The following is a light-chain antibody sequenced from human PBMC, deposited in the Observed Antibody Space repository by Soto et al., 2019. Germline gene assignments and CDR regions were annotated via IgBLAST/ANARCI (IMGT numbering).Light chain of an antibody. CDR1: QSVSGY. J-gene: IGKJ5*01. CDR3: QQAYSFPIT. CDR2: ADS. V-gene: IGKV3-11*01. Sequence: EIVLTQSPATLSLSPGETATLSCRASQSVSGYIGWYQQKPGQAPRLLIYADSNRATGIPARFSGSGSGTDFTLTINSLQPEDSATYYCQQAYSFPITFGQGTRLEIK.